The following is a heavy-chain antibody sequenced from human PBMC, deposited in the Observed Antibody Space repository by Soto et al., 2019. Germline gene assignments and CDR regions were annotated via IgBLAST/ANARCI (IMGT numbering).Heavy chain of an antibody. CDR2: IWYDGSNK. D-gene: IGHD1-26*01. CDR3: ARDRSPRDYGMDV. J-gene: IGHJ6*02. CDR1: GFTFSSYG. Sequence: GGSLRLSCAASGFTFSSYGMHWVRQAPGKGLEWVAVIWYDGSNKYYADSVKGRFTISRDNSKNTLYLQMNSLRAEDTAVYYCARDRSPRDYGMDVWGQGTTVTVSS. V-gene: IGHV3-33*01.